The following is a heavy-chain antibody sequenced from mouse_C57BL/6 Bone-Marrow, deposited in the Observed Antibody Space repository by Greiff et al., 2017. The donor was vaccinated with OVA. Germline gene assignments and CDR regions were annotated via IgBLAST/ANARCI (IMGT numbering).Heavy chain of an antibody. CDR1: GYTFTDYE. CDR3: TRSASYYFFDY. J-gene: IGHJ2*01. D-gene: IGHD2-10*01. Sequence: VKLKESGAELVRPGASVTLSCKASGYTFTDYEMHWVKQTPVHGLEWIGAIDPETGGTAYNQKFKGKAILTADKSSSTAYMELRSLTSEDSAVYYCTRSASYYFFDYWGQGTTLTVSS. V-gene: IGHV1-15*01. CDR2: IDPETGGT.